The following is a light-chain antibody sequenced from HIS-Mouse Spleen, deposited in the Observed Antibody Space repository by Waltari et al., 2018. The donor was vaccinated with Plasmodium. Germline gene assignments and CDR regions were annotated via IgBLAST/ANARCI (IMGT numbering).Light chain of an antibody. Sequence: QSVLTQPPSASGTPGQRVTIPCSGSRSNIGSTTVNWYQQLPGTAPKLLIYSNKQRPSGVPDRFSGSKSGTSASLAISGLQSEDEADYYCAAWDDSLNGVVFGGGTKLTVL. V-gene: IGLV1-44*01. CDR3: AAWDDSLNGVV. CDR2: SNK. J-gene: IGLJ2*01. CDR1: RSNIGSTT.